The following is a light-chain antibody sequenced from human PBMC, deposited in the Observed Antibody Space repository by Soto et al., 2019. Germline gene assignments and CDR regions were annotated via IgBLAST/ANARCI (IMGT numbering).Light chain of an antibody. CDR1: QDVSDF. CDR3: QQSYSTPWT. V-gene: IGKV1-39*01. Sequence: DIQLTQSPSILSASVGDRVTLTCRAGQDVSDFLAWYQHPPGKAPNLLIYGGYTLQSGVPSRFSGSGSGTEFTLTISSLQTEDFATYCCQQSYSTPWTFGQGTKVDIK. CDR2: GGY. J-gene: IGKJ1*01.